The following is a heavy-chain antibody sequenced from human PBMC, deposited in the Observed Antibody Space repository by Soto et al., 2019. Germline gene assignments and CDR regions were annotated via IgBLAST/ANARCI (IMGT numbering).Heavy chain of an antibody. D-gene: IGHD6-13*01. V-gene: IGHV3-30*18. Sequence: GGSLRLSCAASGFTFSSYGMHWVRQAPGKGLEWVAVISYDGSNKYYADSVKGRFTISRDSSKNTLYLQMNSLRAEDTAVYYCAKVLLGSSSWYYFDYWGQGTLVTVSS. CDR3: AKVLLGSSSWYYFDY. CDR2: ISYDGSNK. CDR1: GFTFSSYG. J-gene: IGHJ4*02.